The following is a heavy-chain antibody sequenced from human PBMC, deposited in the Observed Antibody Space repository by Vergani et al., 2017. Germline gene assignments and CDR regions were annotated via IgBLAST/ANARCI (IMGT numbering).Heavy chain of an antibody. Sequence: QVQLVQSGAEVKKPGSSVKVSCKASGGTFSSYAISWVRQAPGQGLEWMGGIIPIFGTANYAQKFQGRVTITADKSTSTAYMELSSLRSEDTAVYYCAIGNPGVRFLEWLFRFDPWGQGTLVTVSS. J-gene: IGHJ5*02. D-gene: IGHD3-3*01. CDR3: AIGNPGVRFLEWLFRFDP. CDR2: IIPIFGTA. CDR1: GGTFSSYA. V-gene: IGHV1-69*06.